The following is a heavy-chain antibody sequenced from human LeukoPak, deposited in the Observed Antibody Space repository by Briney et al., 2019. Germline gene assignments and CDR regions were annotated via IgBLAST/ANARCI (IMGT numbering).Heavy chain of an antibody. CDR1: GFTFSSYS. D-gene: IGHD3-22*01. J-gene: IGHJ4*02. CDR3: AREPSNYYDSSGYDY. V-gene: IGHV3-21*01. CDR2: ISSSSSYI. Sequence: KPGGSLRLSCAASGFTFSSYSMNWVRQAPGKGLEWVSSISSSSSYIYYADSVKGRFTISRDNAKNSLYLQMNSLRAEDTAVYYCAREPSNYYDSSGYDYWGQGTLVTVSS.